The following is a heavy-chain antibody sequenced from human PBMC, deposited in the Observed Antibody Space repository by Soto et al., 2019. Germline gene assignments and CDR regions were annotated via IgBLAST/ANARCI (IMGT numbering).Heavy chain of an antibody. V-gene: IGHV4-30-4*01. Sequence: SETLSLTCTVSGGSISSGDYYWSWVRQPPGKGLEWIGYIYYSGSTYYNPSLKSRVTISVDTSKNQFSLKLSSVTAADTAVYYCMLGSGWKDFDYWGQGTLVTVSS. CDR1: GGSISSGDYY. CDR3: MLGSGWKDFDY. D-gene: IGHD3-22*01. CDR2: IYYSGST. J-gene: IGHJ4*02.